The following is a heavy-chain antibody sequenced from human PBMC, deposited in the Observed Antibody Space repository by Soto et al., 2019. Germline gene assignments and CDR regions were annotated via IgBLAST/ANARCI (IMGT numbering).Heavy chain of an antibody. Sequence: GGSLRLSCAASGFTFDDYAMHWVRQAPGKGLEWVSGISWNSGSIGYADSVKGRFTISRDNAKNSLYLQMNSLRAEDTALYYCAKDMRSGPRDFWSGYYSGDYYYYYMDVWGKGTTVTVSS. CDR2: ISWNSGSI. V-gene: IGHV3-9*01. CDR3: AKDMRSGPRDFWSGYYSGDYYYYYMDV. D-gene: IGHD3-3*01. J-gene: IGHJ6*03. CDR1: GFTFDDYA.